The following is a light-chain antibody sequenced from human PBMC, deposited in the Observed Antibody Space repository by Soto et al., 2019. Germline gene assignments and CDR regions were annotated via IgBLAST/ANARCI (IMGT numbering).Light chain of an antibody. CDR3: QQFNSYSTWT. CDR2: DAS. V-gene: IGKV1-5*01. J-gene: IGKJ1*01. CDR1: QSISTW. Sequence: DIQMTQSPSTLSASVGDRVTITCRASQSISTWLAWYQQKPGKAPKLLIYDASSLVSGVPSRFSGSGSGTEFPLTNSSLQPDNFATYYCQQFNSYSTWTFGQGTKVEIK.